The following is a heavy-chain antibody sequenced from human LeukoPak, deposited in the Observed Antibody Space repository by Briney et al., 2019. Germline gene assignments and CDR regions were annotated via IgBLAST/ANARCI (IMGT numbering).Heavy chain of an antibody. CDR1: GVTLSTYA. CDR3: ARPNHYYYDSSGYWNY. J-gene: IGHJ4*02. CDR2: ISSSGSTI. Sequence: GGSLRLSCAASGVTLSTYAMSWARQAPGKGLEWVSYISSSGSTIYYADSVKGRFTISRDNAKNSLYLQMNSLRAEDTAVYYCARPNHYYYDSSGYWNYWGQGTLVTVSS. D-gene: IGHD3-22*01. V-gene: IGHV3-11*01.